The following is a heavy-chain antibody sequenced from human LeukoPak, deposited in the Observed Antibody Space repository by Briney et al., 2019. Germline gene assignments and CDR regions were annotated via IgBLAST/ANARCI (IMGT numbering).Heavy chain of an antibody. J-gene: IGHJ6*03. CDR3: AKDALWFGDTYYYYMDV. CDR2: ITNSGENT. CDR1: GFSFPYG. Sequence: GGSLRLSCEASGFSFPYGMSWVRQAPGKGLEWVSGITNSGENTYYADSVKGRFTISRDNSKNTLYLQMNSLRAEDTAVYYCAKDALWFGDTYYYYMDVWGKGTTVTISS. V-gene: IGHV3-23*01. D-gene: IGHD3-10*01.